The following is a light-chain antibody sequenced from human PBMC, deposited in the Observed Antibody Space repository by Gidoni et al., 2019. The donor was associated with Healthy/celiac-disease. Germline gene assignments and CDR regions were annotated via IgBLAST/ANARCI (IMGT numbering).Light chain of an antibody. J-gene: IGLJ2*01. Sequence: SELTQDPAVSVALGQTVRITCQGDSLRSYYASWYQQKPGQAPVLVIYGKNNRPSGIPDRFSGSSSGNTASLTITGAQAEDEADYYCNSRDSSGNHVVFGGGTKLTVL. V-gene: IGLV3-19*01. CDR2: GKN. CDR1: SLRSYY. CDR3: NSRDSSGNHVV.